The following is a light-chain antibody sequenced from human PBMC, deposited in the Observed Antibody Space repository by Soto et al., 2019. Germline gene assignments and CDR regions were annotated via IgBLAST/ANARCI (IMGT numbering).Light chain of an antibody. CDR3: QHFGDSPIT. J-gene: IGKJ5*01. CDR1: QGVSTY. V-gene: IGKV3-20*01. Sequence: EIVLTQSPATLSLSPGERATLSCRASQGVSTYLAWCQQKPGQAPRLLIYGASTRAAGIPDRFSGTGSGTDFTLTISRLEPEDFAVYYCQHFGDSPITFGQGTRLEI. CDR2: GAS.